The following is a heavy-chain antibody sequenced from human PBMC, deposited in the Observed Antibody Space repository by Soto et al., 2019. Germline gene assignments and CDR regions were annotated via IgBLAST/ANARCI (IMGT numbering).Heavy chain of an antibody. Sequence: SQTLSLTCAISGDSVSSNSAAWNWIRQSPSRGLEWLGRTYYRSKWYNDYAVSVKSRITINPDTSKNQFSLQLNSVTPEDTAVYYCARDIPDSSGNRSSDFDYWGQGTLVTVSS. CDR2: TYYRSKWYN. V-gene: IGHV6-1*01. J-gene: IGHJ4*02. CDR1: GDSVSSNSAA. CDR3: ARDIPDSSGNRSSDFDY. D-gene: IGHD3-22*01.